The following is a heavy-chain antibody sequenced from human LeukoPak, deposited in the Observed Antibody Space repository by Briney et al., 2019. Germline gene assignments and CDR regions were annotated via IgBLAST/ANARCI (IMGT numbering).Heavy chain of an antibody. D-gene: IGHD3-22*01. V-gene: IGHV4-61*01. CDR1: GGSFSSGTHY. CDR2: IYYNGNT. Sequence: KPSETLSLTCTVSGGSFSSGTHYWSWIRQPPGKGLEWIGYIYYNGNTNYNPSLKSRVTISVDTSKNQFSLKLSSVTAADTAVYYCARGRWLPLGYYYYYMDVWGKGTTVTISS. J-gene: IGHJ6*03. CDR3: ARGRWLPLGYYYYYMDV.